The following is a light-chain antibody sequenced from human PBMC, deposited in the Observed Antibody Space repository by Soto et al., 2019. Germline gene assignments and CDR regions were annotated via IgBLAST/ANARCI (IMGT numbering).Light chain of an antibody. CDR2: DVS. J-gene: IGLJ2*01. Sequence: QSALTQPASVSGSPGQSITISCTGTSSDVGGYNYVSWYQQHPGKAPKLMIYDVSNRPSGVSNRFSGSKSGNTASLTISGLQAEDEADYYCSSYTSSSTVVVFGGGTKHTVL. CDR1: SSDVGGYNY. V-gene: IGLV2-14*01. CDR3: SSYTSSSTVVV.